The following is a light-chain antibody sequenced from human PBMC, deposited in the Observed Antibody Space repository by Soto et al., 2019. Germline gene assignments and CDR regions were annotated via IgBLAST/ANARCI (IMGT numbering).Light chain of an antibody. V-gene: IGKV3-11*01. CDR3: QQRSNWPPGST. J-gene: IGKJ3*01. Sequence: EIVLTQSPATLSLSPGERATLSCRASQSVSSYLAWYQQNPGQAPRLLLYDASNSATGIPARFSGSGSGTDFTLTISSLEPEDFAVYYCQQRSNWPPGSTFGPGTKVDIK. CDR2: DAS. CDR1: QSVSSY.